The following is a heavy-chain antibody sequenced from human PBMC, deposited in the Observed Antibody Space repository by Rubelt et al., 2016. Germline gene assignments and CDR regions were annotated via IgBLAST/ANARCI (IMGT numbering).Heavy chain of an antibody. Sequence: QVQLQQWGAGLLKPSETLSLTCAVYGGSFSGYYWSWIRQPPGKGLEWIGEINHSGSTHYNPSLKSRVTISVDTSKNPFSLNLGSGTAADSGIYNCATRRSALGSFEFWGQGIVVTVSS. D-gene: IGHD3-10*01. CDR1: GGSFSGYY. CDR2: INHSGST. V-gene: IGHV4-34*01. J-gene: IGHJ4*02. CDR3: ATRRSALGSFEF.